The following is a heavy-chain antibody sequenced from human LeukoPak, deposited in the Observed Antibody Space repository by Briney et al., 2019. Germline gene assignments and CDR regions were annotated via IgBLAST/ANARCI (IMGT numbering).Heavy chain of an antibody. V-gene: IGHV3-53*01. CDR1: EFTIRRSY. CDR2: IYSGGDT. CDR3: VRAGHHSGSTDELFLPFDY. D-gene: IGHD3-10*01. Sequence: GGALRLSCATTEFTIRRSYMSWVRQAAGKGLEWVSVIYSGGDTIHADSVKGRFSISRDSSNVYLQMNSLRPEDTAVYYCVRAGHHSGSTDELFLPFDYWGQGTRVTVSA. J-gene: IGHJ4*02.